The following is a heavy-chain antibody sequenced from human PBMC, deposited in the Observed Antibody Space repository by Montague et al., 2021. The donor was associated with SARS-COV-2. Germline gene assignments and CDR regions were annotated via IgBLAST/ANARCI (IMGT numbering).Heavy chain of an antibody. Sequence: SETRSLTCTVSGGSISSFYWSWFRQPPGKGLEWIGYISDSGSTNYNPSLTSRITMSVDTSKNRFSLKVNSVTAADTAVYYCARHYSATLPAVYWGQGTLVTVSS. CDR2: ISDSGST. CDR1: GGSISSFY. CDR3: ARHYSATLPAVY. V-gene: IGHV4-59*08. D-gene: IGHD2-15*01. J-gene: IGHJ4*02.